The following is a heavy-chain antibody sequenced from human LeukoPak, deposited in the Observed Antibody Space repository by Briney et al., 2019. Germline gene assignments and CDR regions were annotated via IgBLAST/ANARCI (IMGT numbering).Heavy chain of an antibody. V-gene: IGHV3-74*01. D-gene: IGHD1-1*01. J-gene: IGHJ5*02. CDR2: IKTDGRST. Sequence: GGSLRLSCLASGFTFSSFWMHWVRQTPGKGLVWVSRIKTDGRSTDYADSVKGRFTISRDNARNTLYLQMDSLRVEDTAVYYCVRETRIGSSGTQGWFDPWGQGTLVTVSS. CDR1: GFTFSSFW. CDR3: VRETRIGSSGTQGWFDP.